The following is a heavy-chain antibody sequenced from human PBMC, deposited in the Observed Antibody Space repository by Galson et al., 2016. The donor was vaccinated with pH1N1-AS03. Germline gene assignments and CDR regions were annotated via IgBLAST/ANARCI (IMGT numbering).Heavy chain of an antibody. CDR2: IYYLGAT. CDR3: ARQVSGGYPNNLDY. V-gene: IGHV4-39*07. D-gene: IGHD6-19*01. CDR1: GYSISSSPYY. Sequence: LTCAVSGYSISSSPYYWGWVRQPPGKGLEWIATIYYLGATYYSPSLKSRATISIDTSKNQFSLNLNSVTAADTAVYYCARQVSGGYPNNLDYWGQGAMVIVSS. J-gene: IGHJ4*02.